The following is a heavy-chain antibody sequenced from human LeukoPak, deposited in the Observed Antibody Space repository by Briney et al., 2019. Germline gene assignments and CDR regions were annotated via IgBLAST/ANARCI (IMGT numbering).Heavy chain of an antibody. CDR1: GDSISTPSYW. CDR2: IAYVGIT. Sequence: SETLSLTCTVSGDSISTPSYWWGWLRPSPGKGLEWIGSIAYVGITSYNPSLRRRVTISIDTSNHQFSLQLTSVTAADTAVYYCTRLPLDYSVVQWGQGTLVSVSS. D-gene: IGHD3-16*01. CDR3: TRLPLDYSVVQ. V-gene: IGHV4-39*01. J-gene: IGHJ4*02.